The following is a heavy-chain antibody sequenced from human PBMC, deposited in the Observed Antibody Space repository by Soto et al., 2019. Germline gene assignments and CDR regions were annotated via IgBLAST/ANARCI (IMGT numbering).Heavy chain of an antibody. CDR3: AEYHCVFHF. V-gene: IGHV4-30-4*01. CDR1: GGSISSGTYH. J-gene: IGHJ4*02. CDR2: IYYSGST. Sequence: QVQLQESGPGLVKPSQTLSLTCTVSGGSISSGTYHWGWIRQPPGKGLEWIGHIYYSGSTFYKPSLKSPITLTIYTSKNQFLLLLSSLPVANPALYYFAEYHCVFHFWGQGTLVIVSS. D-gene: IGHD2-2*01.